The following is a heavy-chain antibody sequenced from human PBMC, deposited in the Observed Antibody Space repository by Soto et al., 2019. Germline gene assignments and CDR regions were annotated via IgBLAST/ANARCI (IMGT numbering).Heavy chain of an antibody. D-gene: IGHD3-22*01. Sequence: QVQLQESGPGLVKPSETLSLTCTVSGDSVSSGGYYWTWIRQPPGKGLEWIGYISYSGATSYNPSLKSRVTISVDTSKNQFSLNLNSATAADTALYSCARGGHYYHSMLWGQGSLVTVSS. CDR2: ISYSGAT. CDR1: GDSVSSGGYY. J-gene: IGHJ4*02. CDR3: ARGGHYYHSML. V-gene: IGHV4-61*08.